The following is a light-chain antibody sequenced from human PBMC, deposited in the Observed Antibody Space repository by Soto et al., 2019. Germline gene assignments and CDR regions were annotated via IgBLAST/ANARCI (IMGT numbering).Light chain of an antibody. Sequence: QSLLKQPPSVSAAPRQKFTISCSGSISNIGGTSVSWYQHLPGTGPKRLIYDDNKLPSGIPDRFSGSKSGTSATLGITGFQTGDEADYYCGSWDSSPSAYVFGTGTKVTVL. CDR2: DDN. CDR1: ISNIGGTS. J-gene: IGLJ1*01. CDR3: GSWDSSPSAYV. V-gene: IGLV1-51*01.